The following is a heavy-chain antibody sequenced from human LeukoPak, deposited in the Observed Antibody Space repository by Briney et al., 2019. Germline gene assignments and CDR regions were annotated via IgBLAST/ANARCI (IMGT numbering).Heavy chain of an antibody. D-gene: IGHD6-19*01. V-gene: IGHV3-21*01. J-gene: IGHJ3*02. Sequence: KPGGSLRLSCAASGFSFSSYSMNWVRQAPGKGLEWVSSISSSSSYKYYADSMKGRITISRDNDKNSLYLQMNSLRADDTAVYYCAGPSGWYVLDAFDIWGQGTMVTVSS. CDR1: GFSFSSYS. CDR2: ISSSSSYK. CDR3: AGPSGWYVLDAFDI.